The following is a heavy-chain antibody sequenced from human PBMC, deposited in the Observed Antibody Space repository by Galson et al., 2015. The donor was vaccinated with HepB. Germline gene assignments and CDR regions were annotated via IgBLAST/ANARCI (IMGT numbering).Heavy chain of an antibody. V-gene: IGHV1-18*01. CDR3: ARVVVVVVPAANHNWFDP. Sequence: SVKVSCKASGYTFTSYGISWVRQAPGQGLEGMGWISAYNGNTNYAQKLQGRVTMTTDTSTSTAYMELRSLRSDDTAVYYCARVVVVVVPAANHNWFDPWGQGTLVTVSS. D-gene: IGHD2-2*01. CDR1: GYTFTSYG. CDR2: ISAYNGNT. J-gene: IGHJ5*02.